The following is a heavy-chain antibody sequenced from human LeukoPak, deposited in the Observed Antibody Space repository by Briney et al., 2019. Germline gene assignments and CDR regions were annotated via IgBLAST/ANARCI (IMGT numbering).Heavy chain of an antibody. J-gene: IGHJ4*02. CDR1: GFSFSNYG. CDR3: AKGRGYCSGSSCPTGGD. V-gene: IGHV3-30*18. D-gene: IGHD2-15*01. Sequence: GGSLRLSCAASGFSFSNYGMHWVRQAPGKGLEWVAVISYDGSNKYHADSVEGRFTISRDNSRDTLYLQLDSLRSEDTAVYYCAKGRGYCSGSSCPTGGDWGQGTLVTVSS. CDR2: ISYDGSNK.